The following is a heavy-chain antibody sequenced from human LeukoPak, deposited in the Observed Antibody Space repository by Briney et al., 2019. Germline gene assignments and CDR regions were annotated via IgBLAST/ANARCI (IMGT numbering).Heavy chain of an antibody. V-gene: IGHV3-53*01. CDR1: GVTARINY. J-gene: IGHJ4*02. Sequence: GSLRLSCVAPGVTARINYMRGGREAPGGRREWVSVIYSGGSTYYADSVKGRFTISRDNAKNTLYLQMNSLRAEDTAVYYCAGERVVTYDYWGQGTLVTVSS. CDR2: IYSGGST. CDR3: AGERVVTYDY. D-gene: IGHD2-21*02.